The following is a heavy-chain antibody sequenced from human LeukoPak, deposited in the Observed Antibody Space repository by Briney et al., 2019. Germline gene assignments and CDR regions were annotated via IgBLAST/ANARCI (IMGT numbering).Heavy chain of an antibody. V-gene: IGHV1-69*13. Sequence: SVKVSCKASGGTFSSYAISWVRQAPGQGLEWMGGIIPIFGTANYAQKFQGRVTITADESTSTAYMELSSLRSEDTAVYYCAREGSGSYKAFDIWGQGTMVTVSS. CDR3: AREGSGSYKAFDI. CDR2: IIPIFGTA. CDR1: GGTFSSYA. J-gene: IGHJ3*02. D-gene: IGHD1-26*01.